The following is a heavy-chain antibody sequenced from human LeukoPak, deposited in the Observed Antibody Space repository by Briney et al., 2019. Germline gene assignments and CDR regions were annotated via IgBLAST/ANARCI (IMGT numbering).Heavy chain of an antibody. V-gene: IGHV3-74*01. CDR1: GFIFTKYW. Sequence: EGSLRLSCAASGFIFTKYWMHWVRQAPGKGLVWVSHVNSDGSATSYADSVKGRFTISRDNAKNTVYLHMNSLRVEDTAVYYCTSFYETYWGQGTLVTVSS. CDR2: VNSDGSAT. CDR3: TSFYETY. D-gene: IGHD2/OR15-2a*01. J-gene: IGHJ4*02.